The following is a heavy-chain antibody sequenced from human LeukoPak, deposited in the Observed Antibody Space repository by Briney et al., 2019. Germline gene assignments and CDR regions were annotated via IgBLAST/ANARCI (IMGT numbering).Heavy chain of an antibody. V-gene: IGHV1-69*13. J-gene: IGHJ4*02. CDR1: GGTFNTYT. CDR2: IIPIHGTT. Sequence: SVEVSCTTSGGTFNTYTLNWVRQAPGQGLEWMGGIIPIHGTTNYAQKFQGRVTITADESTSTAYMELSSLRSEDTAVYYCARPTLAYYDSFGYYRDFDYWGQGTLVTVSS. D-gene: IGHD3-22*01. CDR3: ARPTLAYYDSFGYYRDFDY.